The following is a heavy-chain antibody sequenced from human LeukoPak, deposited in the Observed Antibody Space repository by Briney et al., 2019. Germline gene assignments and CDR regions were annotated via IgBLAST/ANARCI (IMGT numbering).Heavy chain of an antibody. CDR2: ISGSGGST. CDR1: GFTFSDNY. V-gene: IGHV3-23*01. Sequence: PGGSLRLSCAASGFTFSDNYMSWVRQAPGKGLEWVSTISGSGGSTYYADSVKGRFTISRDNSKNTLYLQMNSLRAEDAAVYYCAKGLPWDAFDIWGQGTMVTVSS. J-gene: IGHJ3*02. CDR3: AKGLPWDAFDI.